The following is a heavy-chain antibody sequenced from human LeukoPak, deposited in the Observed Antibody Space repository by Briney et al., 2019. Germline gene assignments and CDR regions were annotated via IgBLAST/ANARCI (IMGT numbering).Heavy chain of an antibody. V-gene: IGHV3-15*01. CDR2: IKSKADGGTA. D-gene: IGHD2-2*01. J-gene: IGHJ4*02. Sequence: NPGGSLRLSCAASGFTFSNAWMTWVRQAPGKGLEWVGRIKSKADGGTADYGAPVRGRFTISRDDSRNTLYLQVNSLKTEDTAVYYCARDLIYCSNTSCYFDYWGQGTLVTVSS. CDR3: ARDLIYCSNTSCYFDY. CDR1: GFTFSNAW.